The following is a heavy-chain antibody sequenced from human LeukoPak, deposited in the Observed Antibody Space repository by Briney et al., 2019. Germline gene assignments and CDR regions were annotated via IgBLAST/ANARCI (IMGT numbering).Heavy chain of an antibody. CDR3: AREEVATKKNYYYYYMDV. Sequence: SQTLSLTCAISGDSVSSNSAAWNWIRQSPSRGLEWLGRTYYRSKWYNDYAVSVKSRITINPDTSKNQFSLQLNSVTPEDTAVYYCAREEVATKKNYYYYYMDVWGKGTTVTVSS. CDR1: GDSVSSNSAA. V-gene: IGHV6-1*01. D-gene: IGHD5-12*01. J-gene: IGHJ6*03. CDR2: TYYRSKWYN.